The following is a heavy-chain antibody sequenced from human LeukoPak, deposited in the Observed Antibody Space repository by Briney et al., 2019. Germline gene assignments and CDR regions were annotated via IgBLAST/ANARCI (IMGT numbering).Heavy chain of an antibody. J-gene: IGHJ4*02. CDR3: AKERYTAMGTIDY. CDR2: IRYDGSNK. D-gene: IGHD5-18*01. CDR1: GFTFSSYG. V-gene: IGHV3-30*02. Sequence: SGGSLRLSCAASGFTFSSYGMNWVRQAPGKGLERVAFIRYDGSNKYYADSVKGRSTISRDNAKNTLYLQMKSLRAEDTAVYYCAKERYTAMGTIDYWGQGTLVTVSS.